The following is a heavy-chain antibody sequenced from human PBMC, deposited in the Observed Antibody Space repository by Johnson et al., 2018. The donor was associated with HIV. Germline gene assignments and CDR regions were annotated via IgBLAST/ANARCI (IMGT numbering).Heavy chain of an antibody. J-gene: IGHJ3*02. CDR3: AKPNTVTTFGPPNDAFDI. D-gene: IGHD4-11*01. CDR1: GFTFSSYG. CDR2: IRYDGSNK. Sequence: QEQLVESGGGVVQPGGSLRLSCAASGFTFSSYGMHWVRQAPGKGLEWVAFIRYDGSNKYYADSVKGRFPISRDNSKNTLYLQMNSLRAEDTAVYYCAKPNTVTTFGPPNDAFDIWGQGTMVTVSS. V-gene: IGHV3-30*02.